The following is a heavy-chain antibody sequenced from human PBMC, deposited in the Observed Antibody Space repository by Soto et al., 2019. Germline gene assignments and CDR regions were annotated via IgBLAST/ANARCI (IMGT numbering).Heavy chain of an antibody. CDR2: IYYSGST. V-gene: IGHV4-39*01. CDR1: GGSISSSSYY. J-gene: IGHJ5*02. CDR3: ARPQGIAVAGPHQYWFDP. Sequence: QLQLQESGPGLVKPSETLSLTCTVSGGSISSSSYYWGWIRQPPGKGLEWIGSIYYSGSTYYNPSLKSRVTISVDTSKNQFSLKLSSVTAADTAVYYCARPQGIAVAGPHQYWFDPWGQGTLVTVSS. D-gene: IGHD6-19*01.